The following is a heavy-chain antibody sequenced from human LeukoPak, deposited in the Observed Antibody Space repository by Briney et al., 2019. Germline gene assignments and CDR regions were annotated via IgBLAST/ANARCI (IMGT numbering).Heavy chain of an antibody. V-gene: IGHV3-21*01. D-gene: IGHD3-10*01. CDR1: GFTFSGYD. J-gene: IGHJ4*02. CDR2: ISSSSSYI. Sequence: GGSLRLSCAASGFTFSGYDMNWVRQAPGKGLEWVSSISSSSSYIYYADSVKGRFTISRDNAKNSLYLQMNSLRVEDTAVYYCAKVAKYYYGSETYYFFEHWGQGTPVTASS. CDR3: AKVAKYYYGSETYYFFEH.